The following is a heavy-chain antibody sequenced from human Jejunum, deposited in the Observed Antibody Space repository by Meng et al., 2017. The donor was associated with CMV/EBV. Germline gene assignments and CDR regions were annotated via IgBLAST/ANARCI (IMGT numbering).Heavy chain of an antibody. CDR3: ARYGRLTGTDY. Sequence: SCRTSAGIFSNSGISWVRRAPGQGLEWMGGIFPTFGTANYAQKFQGRVTITADESTYTVYMHLSSLTSEDTAVYYCARYGRLTGTDYWGQGTLVTVSS. CDR2: IFPTFGTA. D-gene: IGHD1-20*01. J-gene: IGHJ4*02. CDR1: AGIFSNSG. V-gene: IGHV1-69*01.